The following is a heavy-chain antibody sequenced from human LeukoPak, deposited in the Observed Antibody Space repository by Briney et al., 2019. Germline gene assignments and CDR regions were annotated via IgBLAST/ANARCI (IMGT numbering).Heavy chain of an antibody. CDR2: INASGGST. J-gene: IGHJ4*02. CDR3: ARDNIVVVPAASVKHHNLDY. Sequence: GASVKVSCKASGYTFTSYYMHWVRQAPGQGLEWMGVINASGGSTSYAQKFQGRVTMTTDTSTSTVYMELSSLRSEDTAVYYCARDNIVVVPAASVKHHNLDYWGQGTLVTVSS. D-gene: IGHD2-2*01. V-gene: IGHV1-46*01. CDR1: GYTFTSYY.